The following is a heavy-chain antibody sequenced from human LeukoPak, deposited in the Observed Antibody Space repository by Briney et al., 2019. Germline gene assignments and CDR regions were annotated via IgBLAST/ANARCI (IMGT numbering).Heavy chain of an antibody. CDR3: ARDRAAAGPQTPYNWFDP. J-gene: IGHJ5*02. CDR2: ISSRGSTI. D-gene: IGHD6-13*01. CDR1: GFTFSGYY. Sequence: GGSLRLSCAASGFTFSGYYMSWIRQAPGKGLEWLSYISSRGSTIYYTDSVKGRFTISRDNAKNSLYLQMNSLRAEDTALYYCARDRAAAGPQTPYNWFDPWGQGTLVTVSS. V-gene: IGHV3-11*01.